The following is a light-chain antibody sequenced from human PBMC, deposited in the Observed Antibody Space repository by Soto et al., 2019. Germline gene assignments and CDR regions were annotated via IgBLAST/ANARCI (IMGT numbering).Light chain of an antibody. CDR3: QQYDTNPKT. V-gene: IGKV1-5*01. Sequence: DIKMTQSPSTLSAFVGDRVTFTCRASQSINNWLAWYQQRPGTAPKILIYDASTLESGVPSRFSGSGSGTEFSLTISRLQPEDFATYYCQQYDTNPKTFGQGTKVDIK. J-gene: IGKJ1*01. CDR2: DAS. CDR1: QSINNW.